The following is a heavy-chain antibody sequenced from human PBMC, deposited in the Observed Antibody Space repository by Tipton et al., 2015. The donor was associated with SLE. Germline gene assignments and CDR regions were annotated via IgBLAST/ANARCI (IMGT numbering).Heavy chain of an antibody. J-gene: IGHJ4*02. CDR2: IWYDGTTK. D-gene: IGHD2-15*01. CDR3: VREKLEYCSGGSCAFAY. V-gene: IGHV3-33*01. Sequence: SLRLSCEASGLSFSDSAMHWVRQAPGKGLEWVAVIWYDGTTKYYADSVKGRFTISRDSSKDTLYLEINSLRAEDTAVYYCVREKLEYCSGGSCAFAYWGQGTLVTVSS. CDR1: GLSFSDSA.